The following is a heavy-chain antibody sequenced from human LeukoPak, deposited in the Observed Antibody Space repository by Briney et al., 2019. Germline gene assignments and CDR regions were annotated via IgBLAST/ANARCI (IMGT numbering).Heavy chain of an antibody. CDR2: LSYDGFNK. CDR3: AREVIAVAGHFDY. V-gene: IGHV3-30-3*01. J-gene: IGHJ4*02. CDR1: GFTFSSYA. Sequence: GGSLRLSCAASGFTFSSYAMHWVRQAPGKGLEWVAVLSYDGFNKYYADSVKGRFTISRDNSKNTLYLHMNSLRAEDTSVYYCAREVIAVAGHFDYWGQGTLVTVSS. D-gene: IGHD6-19*01.